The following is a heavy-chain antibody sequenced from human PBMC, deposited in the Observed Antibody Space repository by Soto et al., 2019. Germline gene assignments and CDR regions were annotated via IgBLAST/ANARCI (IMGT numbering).Heavy chain of an antibody. CDR1: GFTFSSYG. CDR2: ISYDGSNK. D-gene: IGHD2-2*01. CDR3: AKANGLEDTEIVVVPAAMTAVAGPDAFDI. V-gene: IGHV3-30*18. Sequence: QVQLVESGGGVVQPGRSLRLSCAASGFTFSSYGMHWVRQAPGKGLEWVAVISYDGSNKYYADSVKGRFTISRDNSKNTLYLQMNSLRAEDTAVYYCAKANGLEDTEIVVVPAAMTAVAGPDAFDIWGQGTMVTVSS. J-gene: IGHJ3*02.